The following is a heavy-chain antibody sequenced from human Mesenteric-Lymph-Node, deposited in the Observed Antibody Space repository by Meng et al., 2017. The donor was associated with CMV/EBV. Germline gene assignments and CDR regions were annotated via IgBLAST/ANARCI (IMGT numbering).Heavy chain of an antibody. J-gene: IGHJ4*02. V-gene: IGHV3-7*01. CDR2: IKQDGSEK. D-gene: IGHD5-18*01. CDR1: GFTFSSYW. CDR3: ARDPDTAMALYYFDY. Sequence: GVLKISCAASGFTFSSYWMSWVRQAPGKGLEWVANIKQDGSEKYYVDSVKGRFTISRDNAKNSLYLQMNSLRAEDTAVYYCARDPDTAMALYYFDYWGQGTLVTVSS.